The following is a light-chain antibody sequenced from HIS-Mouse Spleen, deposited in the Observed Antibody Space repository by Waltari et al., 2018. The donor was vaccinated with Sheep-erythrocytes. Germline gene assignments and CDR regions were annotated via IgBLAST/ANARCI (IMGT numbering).Light chain of an antibody. CDR1: TLGANY. CDR2: QDS. CDR3: QAWDSSTVV. V-gene: IGLV3-1*01. Sequence: SYELTQPPSVSVSPGQTASITCSGDTLGANYACWYQQKPGHSPVLVIYQDSKRPSGIPERFSGSNSGNTATLTISGTQAMDEADYYCQAWDSSTVVFGGGTKLTVL. J-gene: IGLJ2*01.